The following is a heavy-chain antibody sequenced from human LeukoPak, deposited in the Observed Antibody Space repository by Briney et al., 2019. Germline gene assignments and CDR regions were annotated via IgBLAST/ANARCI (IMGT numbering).Heavy chain of an antibody. CDR3: ARGAYYYDSSAVYYYYYYMDV. CDR1: GGSFSGYY. V-gene: IGHV4-34*01. D-gene: IGHD3-22*01. J-gene: IGHJ6*03. Sequence: PSETLSLTCAVYGGSFSGYYWSWIRQPPGKGLERIGEINHSGSTNYNPSLKSRVTTSVDTSKNQFSLKLSSVTAADTAVYYCARGAYYYDSSAVYYYYYYMDVWGKGTTVTISS. CDR2: INHSGST.